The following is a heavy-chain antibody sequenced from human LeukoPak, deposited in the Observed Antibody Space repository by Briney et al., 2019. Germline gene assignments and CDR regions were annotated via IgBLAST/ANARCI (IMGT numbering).Heavy chain of an antibody. D-gene: IGHD6-19*01. CDR1: GFTFSSYA. J-gene: IGHJ6*03. Sequence: GGSLRLSCAASGFTFSSYAMHWVRQAPGKGLEWVAVISYDGSNKYYADSVKGRFTISRDNSKNTLYLQMNSLRAEDTAVYYCAREGVAVAGTPIYYYYYYMDVWGKGTTVTVSS. CDR3: AREGVAVAGTPIYYYYYYMDV. V-gene: IGHV3-30*04. CDR2: ISYDGSNK.